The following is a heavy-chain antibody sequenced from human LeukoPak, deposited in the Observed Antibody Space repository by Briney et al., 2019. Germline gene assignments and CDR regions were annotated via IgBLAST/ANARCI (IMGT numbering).Heavy chain of an antibody. Sequence: GGSLRPSCAASGFTFSSYWMNWARQAPGKGLEWVASINHNGNVNYYVDSVKGRFTISRDNAKNSLYLQMSNLRAEDTAVYFCARNSGSSYFDYWGQGTLVTVSS. CDR1: GFTFSSYW. J-gene: IGHJ4*02. CDR2: INHNGNVN. D-gene: IGHD1-26*01. CDR3: ARNSGSSYFDY. V-gene: IGHV3-7*03.